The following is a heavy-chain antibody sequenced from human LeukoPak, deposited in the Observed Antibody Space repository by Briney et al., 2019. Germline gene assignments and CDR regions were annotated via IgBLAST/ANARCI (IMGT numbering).Heavy chain of an antibody. CDR3: AREDNYYDSSGYAGYYGMDV. Sequence: GGSLRLSCAASGFTFSSYAMHWVRQAPGKGLECVAVISYDGSNKYYADSVKGRFTISRDNSKNTLYLQMNSLRAEDTAVYYRAREDNYYDSSGYAGYYGMDVWGQGTTVTVSS. CDR2: ISYDGSNK. J-gene: IGHJ6*02. V-gene: IGHV3-30-3*01. CDR1: GFTFSSYA. D-gene: IGHD3-22*01.